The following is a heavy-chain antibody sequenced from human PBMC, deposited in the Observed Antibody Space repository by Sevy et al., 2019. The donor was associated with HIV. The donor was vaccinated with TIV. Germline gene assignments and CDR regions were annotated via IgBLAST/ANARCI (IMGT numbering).Heavy chain of an antibody. Sequence: ASVKVSCKVSGYTLTELSMHWVRQAPGKGLEWMGGFDPEDGETIYAQKFQGRVTMTGDTSTDTAYMELSSLRSEDTAVYYCATDRDYCGSGRFDYWGQGTLVTVSS. D-gene: IGHD3-10*01. CDR1: GYTLTELS. J-gene: IGHJ4*02. V-gene: IGHV1-24*01. CDR2: FDPEDGET. CDR3: ATDRDYCGSGRFDY.